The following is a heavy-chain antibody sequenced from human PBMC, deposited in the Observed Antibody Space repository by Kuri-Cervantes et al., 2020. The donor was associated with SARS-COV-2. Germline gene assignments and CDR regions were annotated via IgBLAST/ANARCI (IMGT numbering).Heavy chain of an antibody. CDR2: IYYSGST. Sequence: SETLSLTCTVSGGSISSGGFYWSWIRQHPRKGLEWIGYIYYSGSTYYNPSLKSRVTISVDTSKNQFSLKLSSVTAADTAVYYCARGPYYYDSSGYKLRSGPDYWGQGTLVTVSS. J-gene: IGHJ4*02. V-gene: IGHV4-30-4*08. CDR1: GGSISSGGFY. CDR3: ARGPYYYDSSGYKLRSGPDY. D-gene: IGHD3-22*01.